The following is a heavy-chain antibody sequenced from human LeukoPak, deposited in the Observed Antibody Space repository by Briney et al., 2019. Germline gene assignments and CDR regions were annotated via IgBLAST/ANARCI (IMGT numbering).Heavy chain of an antibody. D-gene: IGHD4-17*01. CDR3: AKRVTTVTTWAFDY. CDR1: GFTFSNYA. CDR2: ISPDGGYT. V-gene: IGHV3-23*01. Sequence: GGSLRLSCAASGFTFSNYAMTWVRQAPGKGLEWVSVISPDGGYTAYADSVKGRFTISRDSSKNTVYLQMNSLRAEDTAICYCAKRVTTVTTWAFDYWGQGTLVTVSS. J-gene: IGHJ4*02.